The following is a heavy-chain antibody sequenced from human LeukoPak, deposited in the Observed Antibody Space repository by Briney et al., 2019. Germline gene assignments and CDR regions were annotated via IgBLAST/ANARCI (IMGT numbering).Heavy chain of an antibody. V-gene: IGHV1-46*01. CDR2: INPSGGST. CDR3: ARAARIRKRGYSGYDHGY. CDR1: GYTFTSYY. J-gene: IGHJ4*02. D-gene: IGHD5-12*01. Sequence: ASVKVSCKASGYTFTSYYMHWVRQAPGQGLEWMGIINPSGGSTSYAQKFQGRVTMTRDTSTSTVYMELSSLRPEDTAVYYCARAARIRKRGYSGYDHGYWGQGTLVTVSS.